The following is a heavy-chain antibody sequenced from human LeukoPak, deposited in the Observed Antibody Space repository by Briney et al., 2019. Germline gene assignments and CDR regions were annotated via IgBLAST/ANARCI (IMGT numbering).Heavy chain of an antibody. CDR1: GGSVRSYS. D-gene: IGHD5-12*01. J-gene: IGHJ3*02. V-gene: IGHV4-59*08. CDR3: ARHGGESLVATILHAFDI. Sequence: SETLSLTCSVSGGSVRSYSWGWIRQPPGKGLEWIGYIHYSGTTNYKPSLTSRVTISVETTKNQSSLKLSSVTAADTAVYYCARHGGESLVATILHAFDIWGQGTMVTVSS. CDR2: IHYSGTT.